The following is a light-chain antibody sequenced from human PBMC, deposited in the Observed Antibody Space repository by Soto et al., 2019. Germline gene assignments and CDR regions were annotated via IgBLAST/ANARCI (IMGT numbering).Light chain of an antibody. CDR3: AAWDDSLNAFYV. J-gene: IGLJ1*01. V-gene: IGLV1-47*01. Sequence: QFVLTQPPSASGTPGQRVSVSCSGSSSNIGTNYVYWYQHPPGAAPRLLIFRDDHRPAGVPVRFSASKSGTSASLAINGLRSEDEADYYCAAWDDSLNAFYVFGTGTKVTVL. CDR2: RDD. CDR1: SSNIGTNY.